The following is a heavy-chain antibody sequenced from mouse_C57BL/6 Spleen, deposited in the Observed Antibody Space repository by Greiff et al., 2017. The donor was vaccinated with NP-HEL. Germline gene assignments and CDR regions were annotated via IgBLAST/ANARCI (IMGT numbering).Heavy chain of an antibody. CDR2: INPNNGGT. Sequence: EVKLMESGPELVKPGASVKIPCKASGYTFTDYNMDWVKQSHGKSLEWIGDINPNNGGTIYNQKFKGKATLTVDKSSSTAYMELRSLTSEDTAVYYCAREDYDYDYAMDYWGQGTSVTVSS. CDR1: GYTFTDYN. V-gene: IGHV1-18*01. J-gene: IGHJ4*01. CDR3: AREDYDYDYAMDY. D-gene: IGHD2-4*01.